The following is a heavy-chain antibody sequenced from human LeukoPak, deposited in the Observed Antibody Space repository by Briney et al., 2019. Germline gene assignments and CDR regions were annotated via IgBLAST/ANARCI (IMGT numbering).Heavy chain of an antibody. V-gene: IGHV4-39*07. Sequence: PSETLSLTCTVSGGSISSSTYYWGWIRQRPGKGLEWFGTIHYSGTTYYNPSLKSRVTISVDTSKSQFSLQLRSVTAADTAVYYCASQGHRYSHIDNWGQGTLVTVSS. CDR3: ASQGHRYSHIDN. J-gene: IGHJ4*02. CDR1: GGSISSSTYY. CDR2: IHYSGTT. D-gene: IGHD5-18*01.